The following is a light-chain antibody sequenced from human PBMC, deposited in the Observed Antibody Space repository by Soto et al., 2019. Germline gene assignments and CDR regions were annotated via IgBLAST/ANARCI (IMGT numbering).Light chain of an antibody. Sequence: EIVLTQSQGTLSLSPGERATLSCRSSQSVSSTYLIWYQQKPGQAPRLLIYGASSRATGVPDRFSGGGSGTDFTLTISRLEPEDFAVYYCHHFVNSLTWTFGQGTKVDI. CDR1: QSVSSTY. CDR2: GAS. CDR3: HHFVNSLTWT. V-gene: IGKV3-20*01. J-gene: IGKJ1*01.